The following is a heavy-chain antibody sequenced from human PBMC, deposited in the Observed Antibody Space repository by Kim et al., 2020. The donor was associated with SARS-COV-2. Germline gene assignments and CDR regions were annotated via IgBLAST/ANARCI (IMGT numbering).Heavy chain of an antibody. CDR3: ARHRDSSSSRSSSFGY. CDR2: IYPGDSDT. Sequence: GESLKISCKGSGYSFTSYWIGWVRQMPGKGLEWMGIIYPGDSDTRYSPSFQGQVTISADKSISTAYLQWSSLKASDTAMYYCARHRDSSSSRSSSFGYWGQGTLVTVSS. V-gene: IGHV5-51*01. D-gene: IGHD6-6*01. CDR1: GYSFTSYW. J-gene: IGHJ4*02.